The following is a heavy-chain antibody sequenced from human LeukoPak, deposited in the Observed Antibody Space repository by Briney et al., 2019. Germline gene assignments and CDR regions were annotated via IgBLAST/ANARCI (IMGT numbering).Heavy chain of an antibody. CDR2: LSGSGITT. V-gene: IGHV3-23*01. CDR3: ARDIDQRGDAFDI. D-gene: IGHD2-15*01. Sequence: GGSLRLSCAASGFTFSNSAMSWVRQAPGKGLEWVSTLSGSGITTYYADSVKGRFTISRDNSKNSLYLQMNSLRAGDTAVYYCARDIDQRGDAFDIWGQGTMVTVSS. CDR1: GFTFSNSA. J-gene: IGHJ3*02.